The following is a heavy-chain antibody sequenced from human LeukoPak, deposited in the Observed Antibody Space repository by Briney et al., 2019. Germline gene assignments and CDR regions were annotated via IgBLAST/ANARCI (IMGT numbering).Heavy chain of an antibody. D-gene: IGHD2-15*01. CDR3: ARKKVGYCSGGSCYSSPNYYYYYMDV. Sequence: MSSETLSLTCTVSGDSISSSNCYWGWIRQPPGKGLEWIAYTHYSGTTRYSPSLKSRVIISVDTSKNQFSLKLTSATAADTAVYYCARKKVGYCSGGSCYSSPNYYYYYMDVWGKGTTVTISS. V-gene: IGHV4-61*05. J-gene: IGHJ6*03. CDR1: GDSISSSNCY. CDR2: THYSGTT.